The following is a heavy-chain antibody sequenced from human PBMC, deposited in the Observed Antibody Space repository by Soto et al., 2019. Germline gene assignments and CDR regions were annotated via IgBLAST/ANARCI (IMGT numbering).Heavy chain of an antibody. J-gene: IGHJ3*02. CDR1: GFTFSSYW. CDR2: IKQDGSEK. CDR3: ARDQAYDFWSGYYLPNAFDI. V-gene: IGHV3-7*01. D-gene: IGHD3-3*01. Sequence: GSLRLSCAASGFTFSSYWMSWVRQAPGKGLEWVANIKQDGSEKYYVDSVKGRFTISRDNAKNSLYLQMNSLRAEDTAVYYCARDQAYDFWSGYYLPNAFDIWGQGTMVTVSS.